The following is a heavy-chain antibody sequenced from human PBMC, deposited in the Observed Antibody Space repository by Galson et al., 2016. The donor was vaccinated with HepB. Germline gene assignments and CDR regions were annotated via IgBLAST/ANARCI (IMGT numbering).Heavy chain of an antibody. CDR2: IRANSDST. V-gene: IGHV3-48*02. CDR3: ARERAETVAQGVIRVHRIHYYYGMDV. CDR1: GFYFSDYS. J-gene: IGHJ6*02. Sequence: SLRLSCAASGFYFSDYSMNWVRQAPGKGLEWLSYIRANSDSTYYADSAKGRFTISRDNAKNSLYLQMNSLRDEDTAVYYCARERAETVAQGVIRVHRIHYYYGMDVWVQGTTVTASS. D-gene: IGHD3-10*01.